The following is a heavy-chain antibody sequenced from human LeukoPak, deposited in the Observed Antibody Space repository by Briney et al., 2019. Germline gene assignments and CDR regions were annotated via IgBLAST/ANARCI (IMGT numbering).Heavy chain of an antibody. Sequence: PGGSLRLSCAASGFTFSGYEMNWVRQAPGKGLEWVSAISGRSSHIYYGESVKGRFTISRDNAKNSLYLQMDSLGVEDTAVYYCGRAFPPLRTSSAGDLWGQGTLVIVSS. J-gene: IGHJ1*01. CDR3: GRAFPPLRTSSAGDL. D-gene: IGHD3-16*01. CDR1: GFTFSGYE. V-gene: IGHV3-21*01. CDR2: ISGRSSHI.